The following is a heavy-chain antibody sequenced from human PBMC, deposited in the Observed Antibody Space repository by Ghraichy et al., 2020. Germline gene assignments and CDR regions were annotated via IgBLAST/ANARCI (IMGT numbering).Heavy chain of an antibody. V-gene: IGHV3-7*03. Sequence: GGSLRLSCAASGFTFSDYWMTWVRQAPGKGLEWVASIKTNGNERKNLNSLRGRFTISRDNAKNSLYLQMNSLRVDDTAVYYCATDLNHDGGWGQGTLVTVSS. D-gene: IGHD5-24*01. J-gene: IGHJ4*02. CDR1: GFTFSDYW. CDR2: IKTNGNER. CDR3: ATDLNHDGG.